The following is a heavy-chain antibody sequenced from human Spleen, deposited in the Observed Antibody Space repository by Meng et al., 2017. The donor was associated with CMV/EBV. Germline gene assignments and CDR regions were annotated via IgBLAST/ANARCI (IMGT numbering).Heavy chain of an antibody. CDR3: ARAEMRGYSYGYAGY. J-gene: IGHJ4*02. V-gene: IGHV5-51*01. CDR2: IYPGDSDT. Sequence: SAYSFTSYWIGWVRQMPGKGLEWMGIIYPGDSDTRYSPSFQGQVTISADKSISTAYLQWSSLKASDTAMYYCARAEMRGYSYGYAGYWGQGTLGTVSS. CDR1: AYSFTSYW. D-gene: IGHD5-18*01.